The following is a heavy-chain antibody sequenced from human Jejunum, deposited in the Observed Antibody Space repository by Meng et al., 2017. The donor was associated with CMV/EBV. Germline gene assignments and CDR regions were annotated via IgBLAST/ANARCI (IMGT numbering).Heavy chain of an antibody. V-gene: IGHV7-4-1*02. J-gene: IGHJ4*02. D-gene: IGHD2-8*01. CDR3: VRPIGTNGNYYVEH. Sequence: FGYTFTNYAVNWLRQAPGQGPEWMGWINTNTGNPTYAKGFTGRFVFSLDTSIRTAYMQISSLKAEDTAVYYCVRPIGTNGNYYVEHWGQGTLVTVSS. CDR2: INTNTGNP. CDR1: GYTFTNYA.